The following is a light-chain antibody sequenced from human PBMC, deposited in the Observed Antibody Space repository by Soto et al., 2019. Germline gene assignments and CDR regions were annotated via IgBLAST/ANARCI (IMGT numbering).Light chain of an antibody. CDR3: QQYKSYWT. CDR1: QSISNW. V-gene: IGKV1-5*01. J-gene: IGKJ1*01. Sequence: DIQMTQSPSTLSASVGDRVTITCRASQSISNWLAWYQQKPGKAPKLLIYDASSLESGVPSRFSGSESGTEFTLTISSLQPDDFATYYCQQYKSYWTVGQGTKVDIK. CDR2: DAS.